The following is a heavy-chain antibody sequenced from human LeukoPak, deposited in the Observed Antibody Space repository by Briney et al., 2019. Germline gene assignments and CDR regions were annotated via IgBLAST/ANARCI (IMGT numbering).Heavy chain of an antibody. CDR2: IIPIFGTT. V-gene: IGHV1-69*01. D-gene: IGHD6-6*01. CDR1: GGTFSRYA. Sequence: GASVKVSCKASGGTFSRYAISWVRQAPGQGLEWMGGIIPIFGTTNYAQKFQGRVTITADESTSTAYMELSSLRSEDTAVYYCARERGGIAARDWGQGTLVTVSS. J-gene: IGHJ4*02. CDR3: ARERGGIAARD.